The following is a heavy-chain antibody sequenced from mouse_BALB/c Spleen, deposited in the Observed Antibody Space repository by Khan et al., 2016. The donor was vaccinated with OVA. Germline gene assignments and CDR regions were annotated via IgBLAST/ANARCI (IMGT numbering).Heavy chain of an antibody. CDR1: GFTFTDYA. CDR3: ARPAYDGYYGY. V-gene: IGHV1S137*01. J-gene: IGHJ2*01. CDR2: ISTYSGNT. Sequence: QVQLKQSGPELVRPGVSVKISCKGSGFTFTDYAMHWVKQSHAKSLEWVGLISTYSGNTNYNQKFKGKATMTVDKSSSTAYMELARLTSEDFAISSIARPAYDGYYGYWGRGTTLAVSS. D-gene: IGHD2-3*01.